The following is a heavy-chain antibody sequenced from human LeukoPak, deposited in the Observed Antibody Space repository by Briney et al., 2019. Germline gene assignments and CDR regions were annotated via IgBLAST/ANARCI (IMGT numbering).Heavy chain of an antibody. V-gene: IGHV3-21*01. Sequence: PGGSLRLSCAASGFTFSSYSMNWVRQAPGKGLEWVSSISSSSSYIYYADSVKGRFTISRDNAKNSLYLQMNSLRAEDTAVYYCARDCSSTSCYAVTFDYWGQGTLVTVSS. CDR3: ARDCSSTSCYAVTFDY. CDR1: GFTFSSYS. D-gene: IGHD2-2*01. CDR2: ISSSSSYI. J-gene: IGHJ4*02.